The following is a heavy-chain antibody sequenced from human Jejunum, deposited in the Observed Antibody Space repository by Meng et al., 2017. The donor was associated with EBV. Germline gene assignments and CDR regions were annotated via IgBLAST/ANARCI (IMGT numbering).Heavy chain of an antibody. Sequence: EVQLLESGGDGAQPVGSLRLHCAASGFSFSNYGMSWVRQAPGKGLEWVSAISGSGDNTYYLDSVKGRFTISRDNSKNTLYLQMNSLRADDTAVYYCVRDGYNYIPFDYWGQGTLVTVSS. V-gene: IGHV3-23*01. CDR1: GFSFSNYG. CDR2: ISGSGDNT. D-gene: IGHD5-24*01. CDR3: VRDGYNYIPFDY. J-gene: IGHJ4*02.